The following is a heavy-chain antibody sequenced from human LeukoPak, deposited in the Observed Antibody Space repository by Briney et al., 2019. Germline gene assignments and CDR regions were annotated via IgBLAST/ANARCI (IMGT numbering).Heavy chain of an antibody. CDR2: IHPNSGDT. V-gene: IGHV1-2*02. CDR1: GYTFTGYY. Sequence: ASVTVSCKASGYTFTGYYRNWVRQAPGQRREWMGWIHPNSGDTFYAQKFQGRVTMTRDTSISTAYMELSRLRSDDTAVFYCARDHGGDAFDIWGQGTMATVSS. CDR3: ARDHGGDAFDI. J-gene: IGHJ3*02.